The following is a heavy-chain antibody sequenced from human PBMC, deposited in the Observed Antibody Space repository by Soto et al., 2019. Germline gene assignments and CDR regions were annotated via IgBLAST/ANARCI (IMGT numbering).Heavy chain of an antibody. V-gene: IGHV1-18*04. Sequence: ASVKVSCKASGYTFTSYGISWVRQAPGQGLEWMGWISAYNGNTNYAQKLQGRVTMTTDTSTSTAYMELRSLRSDDTAVYYCARSPFPAPRQYYYYYGMDVWGQGTTVTVSS. J-gene: IGHJ6*02. CDR3: ARSPFPAPRQYYYYYGMDV. CDR2: ISAYNGNT. CDR1: GYTFTSYG. D-gene: IGHD2-2*01.